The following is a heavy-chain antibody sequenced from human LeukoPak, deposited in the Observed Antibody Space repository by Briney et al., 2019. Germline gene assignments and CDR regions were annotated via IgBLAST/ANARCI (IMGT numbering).Heavy chain of an antibody. Sequence: PGGSLGLSCAASGFTFSSYAMSWVRQAPGKGLEWVSAISGSGGSTYYADSVKGRFTISRDNSKNTLYLQMNSLRAEDTAVYYCAKDPANYDILTGYYYWGQGTLVTVSS. D-gene: IGHD3-9*01. V-gene: IGHV3-23*01. CDR2: ISGSGGST. CDR1: GFTFSSYA. J-gene: IGHJ4*02. CDR3: AKDPANYDILTGYYY.